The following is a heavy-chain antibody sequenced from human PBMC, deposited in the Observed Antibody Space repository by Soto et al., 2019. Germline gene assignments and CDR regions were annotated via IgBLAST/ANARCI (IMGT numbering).Heavy chain of an antibody. CDR1: GFTFSSYG. Sequence: QVQLVESGGGVVQPGRSLRLSCAAAGFTFSSYGMHWVRQAPGTGPEWVAVMSYDGSKYYADTVKGRFTISRDNSKNTLYLQINSLIPEDTAVYYCAKDFTPWFGDYFYYYYGMDVWGQGTTVTVSS. J-gene: IGHJ6*02. V-gene: IGHV3-30*18. CDR2: MSYDGSK. D-gene: IGHD4-17*01. CDR3: AKDFTPWFGDYFYYYYGMDV.